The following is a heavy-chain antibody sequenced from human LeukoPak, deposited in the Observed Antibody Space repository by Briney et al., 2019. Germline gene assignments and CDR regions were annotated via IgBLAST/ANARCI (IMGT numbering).Heavy chain of an antibody. CDR3: ARYMVRTPYYYYYGMDV. V-gene: IGHV3-53*01. CDR1: GFTVSSNY. CDR2: IYSGGST. J-gene: IGHJ6*02. Sequence: GGSLRLSCAASGFTVSSNYMSWVRQAPGKGLEWVSVIYSGGSTYYADSVKGRFTISRDNSKNTLYLQMNSLRAEDTAVYYCARYMVRTPYYYYYGMDVWGQGTTVTVSS. D-gene: IGHD3-10*01.